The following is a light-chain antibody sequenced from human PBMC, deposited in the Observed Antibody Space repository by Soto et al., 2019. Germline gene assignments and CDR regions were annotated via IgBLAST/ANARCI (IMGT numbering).Light chain of an antibody. J-gene: IGKJ2*01. CDR1: QSVSNNY. Sequence: EIVLVQSPGTLSLSPGERATLSCRASQSVSNNYLAWYQQKPGQAPRLLIYGGSSRATGVPDRFSGSGTGTDFSLTITRLEPEDFAVYYCQQYGVSPLMFTFGQGTKVGVK. CDR3: QQYGVSPLMFT. CDR2: GGS. V-gene: IGKV3-20*01.